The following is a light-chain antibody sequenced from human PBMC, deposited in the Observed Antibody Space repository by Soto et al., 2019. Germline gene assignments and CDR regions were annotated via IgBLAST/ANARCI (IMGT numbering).Light chain of an antibody. V-gene: IGLV2-14*01. CDR3: SSYTSSSTLWV. CDR2: EVS. J-gene: IGLJ3*02. CDR1: SSDVGGYNY. Sequence: QSALTQPASVSGSPGQSITISCTGTSSDVGGYNYVSWYQQYPGKAPKLMISEVSNRPSGVSNRFSGSKSGNTASLTISGLQAEDEADYYCSSYTSSSTLWVFGGGTQLTVL.